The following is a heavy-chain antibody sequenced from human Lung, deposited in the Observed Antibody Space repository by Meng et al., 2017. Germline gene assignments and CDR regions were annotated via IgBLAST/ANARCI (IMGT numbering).Heavy chain of an antibody. CDR2: IYHSGGT. D-gene: IGHD2-2*01. J-gene: IGHJ4*02. Sequence: VQVPESGPGLVKPSGTLSLTCGVSGGSSSSSNWWSWVRQPPGKGLEWIGEIYHSGGTKYNPSLKSRVTISVDKSKNQFSLKLSSVTAADTAVYYCARGLGEAVVPRTMFDYWGQGTLVTVSS. CDR1: GGSSSSSNW. V-gene: IGHV4-4*02. CDR3: ARGLGEAVVPRTMFDY.